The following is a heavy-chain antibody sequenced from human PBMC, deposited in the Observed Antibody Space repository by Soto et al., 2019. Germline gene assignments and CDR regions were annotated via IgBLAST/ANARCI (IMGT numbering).Heavy chain of an antibody. CDR1: GYTFTSSG. J-gene: IGHJ4*02. Sequence: ASVKVSCKASGYTFTSSGISWVRQAPGQGLEWMGWISAYNGNTNYAQKLQGRVTMTTDTSTSTAYMELRSLRSDDTAVYYCARDGADYGDYAKDYWGQGTLVTVSS. CDR3: ARDGADYGDYAKDY. CDR2: ISAYNGNT. D-gene: IGHD4-17*01. V-gene: IGHV1-18*01.